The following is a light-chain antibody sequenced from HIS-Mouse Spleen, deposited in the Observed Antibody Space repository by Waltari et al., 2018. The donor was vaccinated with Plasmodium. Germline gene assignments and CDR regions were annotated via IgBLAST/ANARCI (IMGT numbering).Light chain of an antibody. CDR3: QQYNNWSFT. CDR2: GAS. CDR1: QSVSSN. Sequence: EIVMTQSPATLSVSPGERATLSCRASQSVSSNLAWYQQKPGQAPRLLIYGASTRATGITARFSGIGSGTEVTLTISSLQSEDFEVYYCQQYNNWSFTFGPGTKVDIK. J-gene: IGKJ3*01. V-gene: IGKV3-15*01.